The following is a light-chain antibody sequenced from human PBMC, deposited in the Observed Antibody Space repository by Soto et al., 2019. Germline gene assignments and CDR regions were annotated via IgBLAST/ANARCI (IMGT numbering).Light chain of an antibody. J-gene: IGKJ5*01. CDR2: GAS. CDR1: QSVSSS. V-gene: IGKV3-15*01. Sequence: DIVMTQSPATLSVSPGERATLSCRASQSVSSSLAWYQQKPGQAPRLLIYGASTRATGTPARFSGSGSGTEFTLTISSLQSEDFAVYYCQQYKSWPPITFGQGTRLEI. CDR3: QQYKSWPPIT.